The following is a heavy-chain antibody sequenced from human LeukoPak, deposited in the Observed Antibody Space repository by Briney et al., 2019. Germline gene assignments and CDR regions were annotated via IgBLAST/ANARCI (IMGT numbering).Heavy chain of an antibody. CDR3: ARGLGYCSSTSCYRDLDYYYYGMDV. Sequence: PSETLSLTCAVYGGSFSGYYWSWIRQPPGKGLGWIGEINHSGSTNYNPSLKSRVTISVDTSKNQFSLKLSSVTAADTAVYYCARGLGYCSSTSCYRDLDYYYYGMDVWGQGTTVTVSS. CDR1: GGSFSGYY. D-gene: IGHD2-2*02. J-gene: IGHJ6*02. V-gene: IGHV4-34*01. CDR2: INHSGST.